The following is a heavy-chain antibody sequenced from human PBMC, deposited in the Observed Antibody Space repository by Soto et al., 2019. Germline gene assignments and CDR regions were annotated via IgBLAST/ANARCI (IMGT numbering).Heavy chain of an antibody. V-gene: IGHV3-74*01. CDR1: VFTFSSYW. CDR3: ARDIMYYDILTGEAGNWFDP. Sequence: LRLSCAASVFTFSSYWMHWVRQAPGKGLVWVSRINSDGSSTSYADSVKGRFTISRDNAKNTLYLQMNSLRAEDTAVYYCARDIMYYDILTGEAGNWFDPWGQGTLVTVSS. D-gene: IGHD3-9*01. J-gene: IGHJ5*02. CDR2: INSDGSST.